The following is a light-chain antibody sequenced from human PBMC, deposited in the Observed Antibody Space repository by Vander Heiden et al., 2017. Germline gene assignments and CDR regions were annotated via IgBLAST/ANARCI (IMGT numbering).Light chain of an antibody. CDR2: GNT. V-gene: IGLV1-40*01. J-gene: IGLJ2*01. CDR3: QSYDSSLSVV. Sequence: QSVFTQPPSVSGAPGPRIIISCTGRSSNIGAGYGVHWYQQLPGTAPKLLIYGNTNRPSGVPDRFSGSKSGTSASLAITGLQAEDEADYYCQSYDSSLSVVFGGGTKLTVL. CDR1: SSNIGAGYG.